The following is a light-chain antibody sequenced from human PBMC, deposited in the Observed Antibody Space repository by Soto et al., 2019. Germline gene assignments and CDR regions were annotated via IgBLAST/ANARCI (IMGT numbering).Light chain of an antibody. Sequence: EIVLTQSPATLSLSPGERATLSCRASQSVSYYLAWYQQKPGQAPRLLIYDASNRATGIPARFSGSGYGTDFTLTITSLEPEDFAVYFCQQRSHWPSLTFGGGTKVDIK. CDR1: QSVSYY. J-gene: IGKJ4*01. CDR3: QQRSHWPSLT. CDR2: DAS. V-gene: IGKV3-11*01.